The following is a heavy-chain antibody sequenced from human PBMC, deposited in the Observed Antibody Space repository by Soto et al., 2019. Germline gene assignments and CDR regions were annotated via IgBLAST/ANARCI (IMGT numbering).Heavy chain of an antibody. V-gene: IGHV4-34*01. CDR2: INHSGST. J-gene: IGHJ6*03. D-gene: IGHD3-9*01. Sequence: SETLSLTCAVYGGSFSGYCWSWIRQPPGKGLEWIGEINHSGSTNYNPSLKSRVTISVDTSKNQFSLKLSSVTAADTAVYYCAGGLRYFDCLFQKPEGDYYYSYMDVWGKGTKVTVSS. CDR1: GGSFSGYC. CDR3: AGGLRYFDCLFQKPEGDYYYSYMDV.